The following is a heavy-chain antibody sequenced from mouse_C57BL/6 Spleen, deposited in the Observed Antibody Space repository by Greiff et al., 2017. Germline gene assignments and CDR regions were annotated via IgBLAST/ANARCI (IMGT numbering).Heavy chain of an antibody. J-gene: IGHJ4*01. Sequence: QVQLQQSGPGLVQPSQSLSITCTVSGFSLTSYGVHWVRQSPGKGLEWLGVIWRGGSTDYNAAFMSRLSITKDNSKSQVFFKMNSLQADDTAIYYCAKNGRDSSGYGAMDYWGQGTSVTVSS. CDR2: IWRGGST. CDR1: GFSLTSYG. D-gene: IGHD3-2*02. V-gene: IGHV2-5*01. CDR3: AKNGRDSSGYGAMDY.